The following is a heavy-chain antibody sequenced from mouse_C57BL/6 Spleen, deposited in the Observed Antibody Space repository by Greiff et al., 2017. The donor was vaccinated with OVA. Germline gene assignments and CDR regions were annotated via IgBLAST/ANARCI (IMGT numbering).Heavy chain of an antibody. D-gene: IGHD2-4*01. Sequence: EVQLVESGAELVKPGASVKLSCTASGFNIKDYYMHWVKQRTEQGLEWIGRIDPEDGETKYAPKFQGKATITADTSSNTAYLQLSSLTSEDTAVYYCARERGWDYDDGDWYFDVWGTGTTVTVSS. V-gene: IGHV14-2*01. CDR2: IDPEDGET. CDR3: ARERGWDYDDGDWYFDV. J-gene: IGHJ1*03. CDR1: GFNIKDYY.